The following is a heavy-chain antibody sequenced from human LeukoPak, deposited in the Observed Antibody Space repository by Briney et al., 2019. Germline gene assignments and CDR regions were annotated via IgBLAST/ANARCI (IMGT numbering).Heavy chain of an antibody. J-gene: IGHJ4*02. V-gene: IGHV1-69*04. CDR2: IIPILGIA. D-gene: IGHD3-22*01. CDR1: GGTFSSYA. CDR3: ALQITMIAPFDY. Sequence: SVKVSCKASGGTFSSYAISWVRQAPGQGLEWMGRIIPILGIANYAQKFQGRVTITADKSTSTAYMELSSLRSEDTAVYYCALQITMIAPFDYWGQGTLVTGSS.